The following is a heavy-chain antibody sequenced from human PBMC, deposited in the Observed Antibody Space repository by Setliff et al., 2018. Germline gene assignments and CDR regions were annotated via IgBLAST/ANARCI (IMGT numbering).Heavy chain of an antibody. J-gene: IGHJ6*03. V-gene: IGHV1-69*05. CDR3: AREGVDRRSSTDYRYYMDV. Sequence: SVKVSCKASGYTFRSYGINWVRQAPGQGLEWMGGTIPIFGTTNYAQKFQGRVTIITDESTSTAYMELRSLRTEDTAVYYCAREGVDRRSSTDYRYYMDVWGKGTTVTVSS. CDR1: GYTFRSYG. D-gene: IGHD6-6*01. CDR2: TIPIFGTT.